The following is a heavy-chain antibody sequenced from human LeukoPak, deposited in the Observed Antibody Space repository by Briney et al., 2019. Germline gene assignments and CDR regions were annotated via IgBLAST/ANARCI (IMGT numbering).Heavy chain of an antibody. CDR3: AVYSSSWYNAFDI. V-gene: IGHV1-2*02. D-gene: IGHD6-13*01. CDR1: GYTFTGYY. J-gene: IGHJ3*02. Sequence: GASVKVSCKASGYTFTGYYMHWVRQAPGQGLEWMGWINPNSGGTNYAQKLQGRVTITRDMSTSTAYMELSSLRSEDTAVYYCAVYSSSWYNAFDIWGQGTMVTVSS. CDR2: INPNSGGT.